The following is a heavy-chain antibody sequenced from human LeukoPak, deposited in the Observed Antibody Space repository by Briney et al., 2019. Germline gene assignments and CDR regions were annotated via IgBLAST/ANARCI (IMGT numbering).Heavy chain of an antibody. Sequence: ASVKVSCKASGYTFTSYGISWVRQAPGQGLEWMGWINPNSGDTNYAQKFQGRVTMTRDTSINTAYVELYRLRSDDTAVYYCAGGQLPLDSWGQGTLVTVSS. CDR1: GYTFTSYG. D-gene: IGHD2-2*01. J-gene: IGHJ4*02. CDR2: INPNSGDT. CDR3: AGGQLPLDS. V-gene: IGHV1-2*02.